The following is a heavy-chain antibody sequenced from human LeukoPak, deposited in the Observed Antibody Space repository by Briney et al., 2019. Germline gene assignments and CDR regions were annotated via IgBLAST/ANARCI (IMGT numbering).Heavy chain of an antibody. CDR3: AKHVRAISSFDY. D-gene: IGHD3-10*02. Sequence: GGSLRLSCAASGFTFSTYEMNWVRQAPGKGLEWVSTISDSGAKTYYADSVKGRFTISRDNSKSTLSLQMNSLGAEDTAVYYCAKHVRAISSFDYWGQGTLVTVSS. J-gene: IGHJ4*02. CDR1: GFTFSTYE. CDR2: ISDSGAKT. V-gene: IGHV3-23*01.